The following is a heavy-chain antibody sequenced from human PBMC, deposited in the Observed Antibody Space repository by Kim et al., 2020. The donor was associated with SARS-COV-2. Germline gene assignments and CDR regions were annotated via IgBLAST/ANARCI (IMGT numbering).Heavy chain of an antibody. D-gene: IGHD3-22*01. V-gene: IGHV1-3*04. Sequence: ASVKVSCKTSGYTFTNYAIHWVRQAPGQSLEWLGWLNTGSGSTKYSEKFQDRISFSRDTAATTAYMDLSGLRSEDTAIYYCVRDAIEFSGNWYAWLDPWGQGTLITVSS. CDR2: LNTGSGST. J-gene: IGHJ5*02. CDR1: GYTFTNYA. CDR3: VRDAIEFSGNWYAWLDP.